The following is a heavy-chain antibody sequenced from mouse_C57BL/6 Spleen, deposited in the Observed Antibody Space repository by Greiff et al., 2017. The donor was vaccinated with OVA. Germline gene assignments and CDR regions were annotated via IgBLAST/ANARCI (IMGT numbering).Heavy chain of an antibody. CDR2: IDPSDSYT. CDR3: ARGSNYDFDY. D-gene: IGHD2-5*01. Sequence: QVQLQQSGAELVMPGASVKLSCKASGYTFTSYWMHWVKQRPGQGLEWIGEIDPSDSYTNYNQKFKGKSTLTVDKSSSTAYMQLSSLTSEDSAVYYCARGSNYDFDYWGQGTTLTVSS. CDR1: GYTFTSYW. J-gene: IGHJ2*01. V-gene: IGHV1-69*01.